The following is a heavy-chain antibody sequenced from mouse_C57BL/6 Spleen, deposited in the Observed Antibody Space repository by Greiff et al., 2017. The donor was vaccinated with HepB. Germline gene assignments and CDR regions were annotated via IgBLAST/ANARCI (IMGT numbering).Heavy chain of an antibody. CDR1: GYTFTSYW. CDR3: AIPYYGNSYYFDY. V-gene: IGHV1-69*01. Sequence: VQLQQPGAELVMPGASVKLSCKASGYTFTSYWMHWVKQRPGQGLEWIGEIDPSDSYTNYNQKFKGKSTLTVDKSSSTAYMQLSSLTSEDSAVYYCAIPYYGNSYYFDYWGQGTTLTVSS. CDR2: IDPSDSYT. J-gene: IGHJ2*01. D-gene: IGHD2-10*01.